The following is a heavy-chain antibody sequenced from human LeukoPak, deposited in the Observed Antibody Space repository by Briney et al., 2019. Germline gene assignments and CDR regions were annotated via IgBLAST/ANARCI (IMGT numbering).Heavy chain of an antibody. J-gene: IGHJ5*01. CDR1: GFTFSRYE. Sequence: PGGSLRLSCAASGFTFSRYEMNWVRQAPGKGLEWVSQIIDSGSTIHYAESVKGRLTISRDNAKNSLYLVMHSLRAEDTAVYYCARDLPWFDSWGQGTLVTVSS. CDR2: IIDSGSTI. V-gene: IGHV3-48*03. CDR3: ARDLPWFDS.